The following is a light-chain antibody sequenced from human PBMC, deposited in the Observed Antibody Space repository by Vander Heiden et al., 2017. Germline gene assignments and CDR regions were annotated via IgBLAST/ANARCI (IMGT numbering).Light chain of an antibody. Sequence: LPLLTRPPSPSAFLPASFKLTCPLSSAHHPYTLDCYPHRPGLSPQYVTKIKSDGSHSKGDGTPDRFMGSSSGADRYLTLAISQSDDEAVYHCGESHTIDGQVGYVFGTGTKVTVL. V-gene: IGLV4-3*01. CDR2: IKSDGSH. CDR3: GESHTIDGQVGYV. CDR1: SAHHPYT. J-gene: IGLJ1*01.